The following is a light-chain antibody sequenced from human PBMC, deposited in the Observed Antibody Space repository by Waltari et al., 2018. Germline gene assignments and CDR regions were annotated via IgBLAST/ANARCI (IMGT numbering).Light chain of an antibody. CDR1: QSLLYSSNNKNY. CDR3: QQYYTTLYT. V-gene: IGKV4-1*01. Sequence: DIVMTQSPDSLAVSLGERATINFKSSQSLLYSSNNKNYLAWYQQKPGQPPKLLVYWASTRESGVPDRFSGSGSGTDFTLTISSLQAEDVAVYYCQQYYTTLYTFGQGTKLEIK. J-gene: IGKJ2*01. CDR2: WAS.